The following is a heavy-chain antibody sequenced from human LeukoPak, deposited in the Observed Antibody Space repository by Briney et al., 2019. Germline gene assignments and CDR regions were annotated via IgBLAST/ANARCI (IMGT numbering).Heavy chain of an antibody. CDR1: GFTFSSYG. J-gene: IGHJ4*02. D-gene: IGHD6-13*01. CDR3: ARDQQHLALDY. V-gene: IGHV3-33*01. Sequence: GRSLRLSCAASGFTFSSYGMHWVRQAPGKGLEWVAVIWYDGSNKYYADSVKGRFTISRDNSKNTLYLQMNSLRAEDSAVYYCARDQQHLALDYWGQGTLVTVSS. CDR2: IWYDGSNK.